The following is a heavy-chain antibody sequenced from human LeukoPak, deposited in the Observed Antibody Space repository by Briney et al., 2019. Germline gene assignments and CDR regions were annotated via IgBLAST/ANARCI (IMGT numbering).Heavy chain of an antibody. J-gene: IGHJ4*02. CDR1: GYTFTRYA. CDR2: INAGNGNT. CDR3: AKGGGFGELGGDY. D-gene: IGHD3-10*01. Sequence: ASVKVSCKASGYTFTRYAMHWVRQAPGQRLEWMGWINAGNGNTKYSQKFQGRVTIPRDTSASTAYMELSSLRSEDTAVYYCAKGGGFGELGGDYWGQGTLVTVSS. V-gene: IGHV1-3*01.